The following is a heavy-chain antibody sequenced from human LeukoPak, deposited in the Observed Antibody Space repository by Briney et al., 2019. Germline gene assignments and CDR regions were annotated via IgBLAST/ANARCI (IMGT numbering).Heavy chain of an antibody. CDR3: ARDHMGAYYYYMDV. Sequence: ASVKVSCKASGYTFTGYYMHWVRQAPGQGLEWMGWINPNSGGTNYAQKFQGRVTMTRDTSISTAYMELSRLRSDDTAVYYCARDHMGAYYYYMDVWGKGTTVTVSS. CDR2: INPNSGGT. D-gene: IGHD3-16*01. V-gene: IGHV1-2*02. CDR1: GYTFTGYY. J-gene: IGHJ6*03.